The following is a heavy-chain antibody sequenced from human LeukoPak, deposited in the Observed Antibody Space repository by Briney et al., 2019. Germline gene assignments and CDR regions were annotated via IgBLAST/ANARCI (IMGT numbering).Heavy chain of an antibody. Sequence: GGSLRLSCAASGFTFSSYAMSWVRQAPGKGLEWVSAISGSGGSTYYADSVKGRFTISRDNSKNTLYLQMNSLRAEDTAVYYCAKERYYGSGSYYGPFNWFDPWGQGTLVTVS. CDR1: GFTFSSYA. CDR3: AKERYYGSGSYYGPFNWFDP. V-gene: IGHV3-23*01. J-gene: IGHJ5*02. CDR2: ISGSGGST. D-gene: IGHD3-10*01.